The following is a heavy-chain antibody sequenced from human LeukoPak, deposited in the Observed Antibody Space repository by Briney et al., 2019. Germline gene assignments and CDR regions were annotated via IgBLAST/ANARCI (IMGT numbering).Heavy chain of an antibody. D-gene: IGHD6-6*01. CDR2: ISYDGSNK. CDR3: TKAGARDY. J-gene: IGHJ4*02. CDR1: GFTFSSYG. V-gene: IGHV3-30*18. Sequence: GGSLRLSCAASGFTFSSYGMHWVRQAPGKGLEWVAVISYDGSNKYYADSVKGRFTISRDNSKNTLYLQMNSLRAEDTAVYYCTKAGARDYWGQGTLVTVSS.